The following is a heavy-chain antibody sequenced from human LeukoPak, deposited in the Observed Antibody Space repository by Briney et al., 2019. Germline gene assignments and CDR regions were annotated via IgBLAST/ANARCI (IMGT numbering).Heavy chain of an antibody. V-gene: IGHV3-33*01. Sequence: GRSLRPSCAASGFTFSSYGMHWVRQAPGKGLEWVAVIWYDGSNKYYADSVKGRFTISRDNSKNTLYLQMNSLRAEDTAVYYCARRRSGSYVIDYWGQGTLVTVSS. CDR1: GFTFSSYG. CDR2: IWYDGSNK. J-gene: IGHJ4*02. D-gene: IGHD1-26*01. CDR3: ARRRSGSYVIDY.